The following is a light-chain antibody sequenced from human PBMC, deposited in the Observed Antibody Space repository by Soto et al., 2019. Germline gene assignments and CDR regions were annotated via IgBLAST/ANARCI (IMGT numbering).Light chain of an antibody. CDR3: QQYGSSPTIT. J-gene: IGKJ5*01. CDR2: DAS. V-gene: IGKV3D-20*01. Sequence: EIVLTQSPATLSLSPGERATLSCGARQSVSSSYLAWYQQKPGLAPRRLIYDASSRANGIPDRFSGSGSGTAFTLTISRLEPEDFEVYYWQQYGSSPTITFGQGTRLEIK. CDR1: QSVSSSY.